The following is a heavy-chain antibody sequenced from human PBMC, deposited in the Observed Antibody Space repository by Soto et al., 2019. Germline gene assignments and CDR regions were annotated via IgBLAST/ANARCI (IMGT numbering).Heavy chain of an antibody. CDR1: GFTFSSYA. CDR3: ARDQQVVGPTLFDY. D-gene: IGHD1-26*01. Sequence: DVQLLESGGGLVQPGGSLRLSCAASGFTFSSYARSWVRQAPGKGLEWVSGISGSGVTTFYADSVKGRFTISRDNSKNTLFLHMNSLRDADTAVYYCARDQQVVGPTLFDYWGQGTLVTVSS. J-gene: IGHJ4*02. CDR2: ISGSGVTT. V-gene: IGHV3-23*01.